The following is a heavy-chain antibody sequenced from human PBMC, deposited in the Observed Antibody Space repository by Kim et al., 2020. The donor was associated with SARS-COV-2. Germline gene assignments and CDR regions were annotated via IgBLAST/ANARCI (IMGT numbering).Heavy chain of an antibody. D-gene: IGHD3-3*01. V-gene: IGHV7-4-1*02. CDR1: GYTFTSYA. J-gene: IGHJ4*02. CDR2: INTNTGNP. Sequence: ASVKVSCKASGYTFTSYAMNWVRQAPGQGLEWMGWINTNTGNPTYAQGFTGRFVFSLDTSVSTAYLQISSLKAEDTAVHYCAGGYYDFWSGYYTLGYWGQGTLVTVSS. CDR3: AGGYYDFWSGYYTLGY.